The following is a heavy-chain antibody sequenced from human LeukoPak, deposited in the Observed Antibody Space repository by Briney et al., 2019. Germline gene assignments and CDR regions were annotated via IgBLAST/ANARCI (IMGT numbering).Heavy chain of an antibody. Sequence: GGSLRLSCGASGLTVSSYAMSWVRQAPGKGLEWASTIIGSAANTYYADSVKGRFTISRDDSKNTVYLQMNSLRAEDTAVYSCAKYTSGTSYRGLDQWGHGTLVTVSS. V-gene: IGHV3-23*01. CDR3: AKYTSGTSYRGLDQ. CDR2: IIGSAANT. D-gene: IGHD3-10*01. J-gene: IGHJ4*01. CDR1: GLTVSSYA.